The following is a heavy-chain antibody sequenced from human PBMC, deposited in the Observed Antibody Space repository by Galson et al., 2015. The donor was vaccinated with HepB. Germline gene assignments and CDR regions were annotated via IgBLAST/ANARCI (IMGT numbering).Heavy chain of an antibody. Sequence: SVKVSCKVSGYTLTDLSMNWVRQAPGKGLEWMGGFDPEDGETIYAQKFRGRVTMTEDTSTDTAYMELSSLRSEDTAVYYCATAFTMVRGVIPDYWGQGTLVTVSS. CDR3: ATAFTMVRGVIPDY. CDR1: GYTLTDLS. J-gene: IGHJ4*02. D-gene: IGHD3-10*01. V-gene: IGHV1-24*01. CDR2: FDPEDGET.